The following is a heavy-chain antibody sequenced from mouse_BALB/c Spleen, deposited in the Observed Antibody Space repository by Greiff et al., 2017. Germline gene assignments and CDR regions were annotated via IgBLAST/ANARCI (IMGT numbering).Heavy chain of an antibody. CDR1: GFSLSRYS. V-gene: IGHV2-6-4*01. D-gene: IGHD1-1*01. CDR3: ARKGDYYGSRGFAY. J-gene: IGHJ3*01. CDR2: IWGGGST. Sequence: VMLVESGPGLVAPSQSLSITCTVSGFSLSRYSVHWVRQPPGKGLEWLGMIWGGGSTDYNSALKSRLSISKDNSKSQVFLKMNSLQTDDTAMYYCARKGDYYGSRGFAYWGQGTLVTVSA.